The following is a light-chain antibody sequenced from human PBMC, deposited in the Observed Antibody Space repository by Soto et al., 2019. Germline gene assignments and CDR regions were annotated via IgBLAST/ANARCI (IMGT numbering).Light chain of an antibody. CDR1: NSDIGSYDF. J-gene: IGLJ2*01. V-gene: IGLV2-14*03. CDR3: RSFKGRNPLRA. CDR2: GVT. Sequence: QSALTQPASISGCPGQSITISCTGSNSDIGSYDFVAWYQQLPGRSPRLIIYGVTNRPSGVSDRFSGSKSGNTASLTISGPPEGGGAYYYRRSFKGRNPLRAFGGGTKLTVL.